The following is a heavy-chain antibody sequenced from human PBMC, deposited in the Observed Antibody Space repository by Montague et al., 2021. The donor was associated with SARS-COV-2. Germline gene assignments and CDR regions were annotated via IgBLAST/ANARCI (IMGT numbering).Heavy chain of an antibody. CDR1: RDSITNSH. Sequence: SETLSLTCIVSRDSITNSHWGWVRHPPGKGLESMTYFLPTGDSNHNPALRTRITTSVDTAKNQFSLRLRSVTAADSARYFCARVPAVTKVSAATIDFWGHGTLASVSS. CDR3: ARVPAVTKVSAATIDF. V-gene: IGHV4-59*01. J-gene: IGHJ4*01. D-gene: IGHD4-11*01. CDR2: FLPTGDS.